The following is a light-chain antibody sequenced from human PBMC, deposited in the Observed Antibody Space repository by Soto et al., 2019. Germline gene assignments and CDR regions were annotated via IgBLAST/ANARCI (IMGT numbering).Light chain of an antibody. CDR3: SSYAGSTNVL. CDR2: EVN. V-gene: IGLV2-8*01. J-gene: IGLJ2*01. CDR1: SSDLGAYNF. Sequence: QSVLTQPPSASGSAGQSVTISCTGTSSDLGAYNFVSWYQQHPGKAPKLIIYEVNKRPSGVPGRFSGSKSGNTASLTVSGLQAEDEATYHCSSYAGSTNVLFAGGTKLTVL.